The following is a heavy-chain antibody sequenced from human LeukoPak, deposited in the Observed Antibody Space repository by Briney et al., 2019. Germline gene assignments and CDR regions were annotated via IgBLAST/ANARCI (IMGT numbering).Heavy chain of an antibody. CDR3: ARDEGNTGWYTFDY. V-gene: IGHV6-1*01. D-gene: IGHD6-19*01. CDR1: GDSVSSKNGA. CDR2: TYYRSKWYN. J-gene: IGHJ4*02. Sequence: SQTLSLTCAISGDSVSSKNGAWNWIRQSPSRGLEWLGRTYYRSKWYNEYAESVKGRIVINPDTSKNQFSLQLSSVTPEDTAVYYCARDEGNTGWYTFDYWGQGTLVTVSS.